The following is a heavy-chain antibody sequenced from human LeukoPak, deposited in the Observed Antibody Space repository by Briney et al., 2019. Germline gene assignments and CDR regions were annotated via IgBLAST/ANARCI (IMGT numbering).Heavy chain of an antibody. D-gene: IGHD6-19*01. V-gene: IGHV3-30-3*02. CDR3: AKRLGYSSGHDY. CDR2: ISYDGSNK. Sequence: GGSLRLSCAASGFTFSSYAMHWVRQAPGKGLEWVAVISYDGSNKYYADSVKGRFTISRDNSKNTLYLQMNSLRAEDTAVYYCAKRLGYSSGHDYWGQGTLVTVSS. J-gene: IGHJ4*02. CDR1: GFTFSSYA.